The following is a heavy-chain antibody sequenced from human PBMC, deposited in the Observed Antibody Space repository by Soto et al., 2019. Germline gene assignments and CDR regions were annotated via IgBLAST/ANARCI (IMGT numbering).Heavy chain of an antibody. J-gene: IGHJ4*02. CDR2: IGTSDTHI. CDR3: AREELNCGGDCFAF. V-gene: IGHV3-48*03. D-gene: IGHD2-21*01. CDR1: GFTFTSYE. Sequence: EVQLVESGGGLVQPGRSLRLSCATSGFTFTSYEFNWVRQAPGKGLEWISYIGTSDTHIYYADSVKGRFTVSRDNAKNSLYLQMNSLRAVDTAVYYCAREELNCGGDCFAFWGQGALVTVSS.